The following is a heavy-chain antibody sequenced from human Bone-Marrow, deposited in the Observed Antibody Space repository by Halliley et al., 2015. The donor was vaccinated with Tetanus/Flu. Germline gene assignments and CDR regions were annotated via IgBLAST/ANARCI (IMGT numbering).Heavy chain of an antibody. D-gene: IGHD2-21*02. CDR3: AKGSDLFAD. CDR2: ISDTGDTT. Sequence: GLEWVSAISDTGDTTYYADSGKGRFTISRDNSKTTVYLQMNSLRVEDTALYYCAKGSDLFADWGQGTRVTVSS. J-gene: IGHJ4*02. V-gene: IGHV3-23*01.